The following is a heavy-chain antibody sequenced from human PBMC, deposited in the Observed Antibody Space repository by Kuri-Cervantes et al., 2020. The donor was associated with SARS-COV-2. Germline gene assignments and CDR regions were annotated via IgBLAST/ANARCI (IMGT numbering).Heavy chain of an antibody. J-gene: IGHJ5*02. CDR1: GYTFTSYG. Sequence: ASVKVSCKASGYTFTSYGISWVRQAPGQGLEWMGWISAYNGNTNYAQKLQGRVTMTTDTSTSTAYMELRSLRSDGTAVYYCAKWYHDYMWETWRYNYFDPWGPGTLVTVSS. V-gene: IGHV1-18*01. D-gene: IGHD3-16*01. CDR3: AKWYHDYMWETWRYNYFDP. CDR2: ISAYNGNT.